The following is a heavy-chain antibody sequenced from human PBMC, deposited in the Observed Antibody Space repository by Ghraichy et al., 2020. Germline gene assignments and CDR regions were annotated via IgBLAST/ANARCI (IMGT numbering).Heavy chain of an antibody. V-gene: IGHV2-5*01. CDR3: AHRGRSGIVVVVAATHLVYFDY. Sequence: SGPTLVKPTQTLTLTCTFSGFSLSTSGVGVGWIRQPPGKALEWLALIYWNDDKRYSPSLKSRLTITKDTSKNQVVLTMTNMDPVDTATYYCAHRGRSGIVVVVAATHLVYFDYWGQGTLVTVSS. CDR1: GFSLSTSGVG. D-gene: IGHD2-15*01. CDR2: IYWNDDK. J-gene: IGHJ4*02.